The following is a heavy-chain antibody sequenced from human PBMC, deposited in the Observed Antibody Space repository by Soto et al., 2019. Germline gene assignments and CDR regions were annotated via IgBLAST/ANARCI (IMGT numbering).Heavy chain of an antibody. V-gene: IGHV3-21*01. CDR1: GFTFNLYT. Sequence: DVQLVESGGGLVKPGVSLRLSCTASGFTFNLYTLNWVRQAPGKGLEWVSSISSTSSYIYYADSVKGRFAISRDNAEKSLFLQMSDLRAEDTALYYCATEGRSGYRNFDFWGQGTLVTVSS. J-gene: IGHJ4*02. CDR3: ATEGRSGYRNFDF. CDR2: ISSTSSYI. D-gene: IGHD3-22*01.